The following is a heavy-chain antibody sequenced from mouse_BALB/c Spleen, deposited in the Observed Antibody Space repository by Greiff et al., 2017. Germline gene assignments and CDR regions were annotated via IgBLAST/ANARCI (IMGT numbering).Heavy chain of an antibody. CDR2: ISSGGSYT. CDR1: GFTFSSYA. CDR3: ADYGNYEFAY. J-gene: IGHJ3*01. D-gene: IGHD2-1*01. Sequence: EVKLVESGGGLVKPGGSLKLSCAASGFTFSSYAMSWVRQTPEKRLEWVATISSGGSYTYYPDSVKGRFTISRDNAKNTLYLQMSSLRSEDTAMYYCADYGNYEFAYWGQGTLVTVSA. V-gene: IGHV5-9-3*01.